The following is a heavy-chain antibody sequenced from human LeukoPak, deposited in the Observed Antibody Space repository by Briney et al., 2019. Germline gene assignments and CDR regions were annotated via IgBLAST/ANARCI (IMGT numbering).Heavy chain of an antibody. CDR1: GFTFSSYS. CDR3: ASPTLYSSNGAFDI. Sequence: GGSLRLCCAASGFTFSSYSMKWVRQAPGKGLEWVSSISSSSSYIYYADSVKGRFTISRDNAKNSLYLQMNSLRAEDTAVYYCASPTLYSSNGAFDIWGQGTMVTVSS. J-gene: IGHJ3*02. V-gene: IGHV3-21*01. D-gene: IGHD6-13*01. CDR2: ISSSSSYI.